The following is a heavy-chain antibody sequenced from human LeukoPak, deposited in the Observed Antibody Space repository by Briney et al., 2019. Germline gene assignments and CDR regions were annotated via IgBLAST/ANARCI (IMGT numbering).Heavy chain of an antibody. D-gene: IGHD3-22*01. Sequence: GGSLRLSCAASGFTFSTYWMHWVRQAPGKGLVWVSRINSGGRSITYADSVKGRFTISRDNAMNTLYLQMNSLRAEDTAVYYCARGYSDSSGYSLHYWGQGTLVTVSS. CDR3: ARGYSDSSGYSLHY. CDR2: INSGGRSI. V-gene: IGHV3-74*01. CDR1: GFTFSTYW. J-gene: IGHJ4*02.